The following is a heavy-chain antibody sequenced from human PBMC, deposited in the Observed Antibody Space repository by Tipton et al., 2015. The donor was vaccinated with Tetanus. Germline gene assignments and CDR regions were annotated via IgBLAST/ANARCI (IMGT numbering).Heavy chain of an antibody. J-gene: IGHJ5*02. Sequence: TLSLTCTVSGGSINNYYWSWIRQPPGKGLEWIGYISYSGSTNSNPSLKSRVTISVDASKNQFSLELTSVTAADTAVYYCARHAGGGATIWGTDTWGQGPLVTVSS. CDR1: GGSINNYY. CDR3: ARHAGGGATIWGTDT. CDR2: ISYSGST. D-gene: IGHD3-9*01. V-gene: IGHV4-59*08.